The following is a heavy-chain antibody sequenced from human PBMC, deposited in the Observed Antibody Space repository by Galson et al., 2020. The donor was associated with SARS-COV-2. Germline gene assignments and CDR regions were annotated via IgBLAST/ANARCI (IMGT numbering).Heavy chain of an antibody. V-gene: IGHV6-1*01. CDR1: GDSVSSNSAA. J-gene: IGHJ3*01. CDR3: AGRVAGAGSLHS. CDR2: TYYRSQWST. Sequence: SQTLSLTCAISGDSVSSNSAAWNWIRQSPSRGLEWLGRTYYRSQWSTDYAVSVKSRITINPDTSKNQFSLQLNSVTPEDTAIYYCAGRVAGAGSLHSRGQGKTVYVAS. D-gene: IGHD6-13*01.